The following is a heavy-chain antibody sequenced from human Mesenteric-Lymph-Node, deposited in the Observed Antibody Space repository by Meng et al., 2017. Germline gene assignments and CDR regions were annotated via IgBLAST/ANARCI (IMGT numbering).Heavy chain of an antibody. CDR2: ISSSGSTI. J-gene: IGHJ6*01. CDR1: GFTFSSYE. D-gene: IGHD5-18*01. Sequence: GESLKISCAASGFTFSSYEMNWVRQAPGKGLEWVSYISSSGSTIYYADSVKGRFTISRDNAKNSLYLQMNSLRAEDTAVYYCARALRIQLWLPVPYYYYGKDVCGQAIT. CDR3: ARALRIQLWLPVPYYYYGKDV. V-gene: IGHV3-48*03.